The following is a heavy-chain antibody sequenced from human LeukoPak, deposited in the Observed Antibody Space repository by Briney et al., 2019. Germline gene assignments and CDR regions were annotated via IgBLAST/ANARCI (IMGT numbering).Heavy chain of an antibody. V-gene: IGHV3-21*01. D-gene: IGHD7-27*01. CDR3: AREAPGDEAFDI. Sequence: GGSLRLSCEASGLTFSICSLNWVRQAPGKGLEWVSSMSANSFSIHYGESVKGRFTISRDNAKNSLHLQMNSLRVEDTGIYYCAREAPGDEAFDIWGQGTMVTVSS. J-gene: IGHJ3*02. CDR2: MSANSFSI. CDR1: GLTFSICS.